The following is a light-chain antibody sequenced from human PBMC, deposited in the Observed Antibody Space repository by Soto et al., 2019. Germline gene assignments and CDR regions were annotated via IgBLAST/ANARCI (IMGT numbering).Light chain of an antibody. J-gene: IGKJ1*01. CDR3: QKYDRAPAA. V-gene: IGKV1-27*01. CDR1: QDIKKF. CDR2: AAS. Sequence: DIQVTQSPYSLSASPGDRITITCRASQDIKKFLAWYQQKPGEVPPLLIYAASTLRPGVPSRFSGNASGTDFTLTIASLEPEDVATYFCQKYDRAPAAFGQGTKVDVK.